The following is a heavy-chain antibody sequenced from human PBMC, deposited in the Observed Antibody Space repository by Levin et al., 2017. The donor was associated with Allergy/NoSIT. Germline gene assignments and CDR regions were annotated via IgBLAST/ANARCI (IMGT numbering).Heavy chain of an antibody. V-gene: IGHV1-69*04. J-gene: IGHJ4*02. CDR2: IIPILGIA. D-gene: IGHD2-2*01. CDR1: GGTFSSYA. Sequence: KISCKASGGTFSSYAISWVRQAPGQGLEWMGRIIPILGIANYAQKFQGRVTITADKSTSTAYMELSSLRSEDTAVYYCATSSTSSQIDYWGQGTLVTVSS. CDR3: ATSSTSSQIDY.